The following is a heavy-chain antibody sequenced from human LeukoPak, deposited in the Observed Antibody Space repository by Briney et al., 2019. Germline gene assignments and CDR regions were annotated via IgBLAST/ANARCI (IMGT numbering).Heavy chain of an antibody. Sequence: KPSETPSLTCAGYGGAFSGYYWSWIRQPPREGLEWIGEVNHSGSTNYNPSLKSRVTISVDTSRNQFSLKLSSVTAADTAMYHCARAGDSSGYSDYWGQGTLVTVSS. J-gene: IGHJ4*02. CDR2: VNHSGST. CDR1: GGAFSGYY. CDR3: ARAGDSSGYSDY. V-gene: IGHV4-34*01. D-gene: IGHD3-22*01.